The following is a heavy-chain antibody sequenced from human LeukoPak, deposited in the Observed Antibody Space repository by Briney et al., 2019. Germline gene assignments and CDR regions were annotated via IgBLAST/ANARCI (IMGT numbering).Heavy chain of an antibody. D-gene: IGHD6-19*01. J-gene: IGHJ4*02. CDR3: AKDQGEQWLAFDY. V-gene: IGHV3-23*01. Sequence: SGGSLRLSCATSGFTFNNYVMTWVRQAPGKGLEWVSGISDSGGSTYYADSVKGRFTISRDNSKNTLYLQMNSLRAEDTAVYYCAKDQGEQWLAFDYWGQGTLVTVSS. CDR1: GFTFNNYV. CDR2: ISDSGGST.